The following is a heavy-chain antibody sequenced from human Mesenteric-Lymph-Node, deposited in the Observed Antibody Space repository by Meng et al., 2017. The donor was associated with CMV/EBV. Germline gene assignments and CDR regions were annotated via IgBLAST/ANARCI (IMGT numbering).Heavy chain of an antibody. D-gene: IGHD2-2*01. J-gene: IGHJ4*02. Sequence: ASVKVSCKASGYDFLNYGLSWVRQAPGQGLEWLGWISGYNGNTDYARKFQGRVTVTTDTSTSTAYMDLRSLRSDDTAVYYCAPRGVIIPGAFDYWGQGTLVTVS. CDR3: APRGVIIPGAFDY. V-gene: IGHV1-18*01. CDR2: ISGYNGNT. CDR1: GYDFLNYG.